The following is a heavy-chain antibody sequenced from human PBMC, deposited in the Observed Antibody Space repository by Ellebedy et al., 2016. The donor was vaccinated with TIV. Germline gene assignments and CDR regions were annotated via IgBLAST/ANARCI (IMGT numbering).Heavy chain of an antibody. CDR1: GGTVTNTR. V-gene: IGHV3-53*01. Sequence: PGGSLRLSCAASGGTVTNTRMGWVRQAPGKGLEWVSVIRESGDTSNAESVRGRFTISRDNSKNTLDLQMNSLRAEDTAVYYCATSSSAWGFDAFDIWGPGTMVTVSS. D-gene: IGHD6-19*01. CDR3: ATSSSAWGFDAFDI. CDR2: IRESGDT. J-gene: IGHJ3*02.